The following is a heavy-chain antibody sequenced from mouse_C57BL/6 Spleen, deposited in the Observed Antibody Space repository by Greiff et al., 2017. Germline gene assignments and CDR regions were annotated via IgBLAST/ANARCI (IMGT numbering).Heavy chain of an antibody. V-gene: IGHV1-7*01. J-gene: IGHJ4*01. CDR3: ARGSSGLYYAMDY. D-gene: IGHD3-2*02. CDR1: GYNFSSYW. CDR2: INPSSGYT. Sequence: QVQLQQSGAELAKPGASVKLSCKASGYNFSSYWMHWGKRRPGQGWEWIGYINPSSGYTKYNQKFKDKATLTADKSSSTAYMQLSSLTYEDSAVYYCARGSSGLYYAMDYWGQGTSVTVSS.